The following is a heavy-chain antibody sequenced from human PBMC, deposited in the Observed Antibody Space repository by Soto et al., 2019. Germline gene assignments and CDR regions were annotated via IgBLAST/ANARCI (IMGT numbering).Heavy chain of an antibody. J-gene: IGHJ4*02. Sequence: QVQLVESGGGVVQHGTSLRLACAASGFTLSNIGMQWVRQAPGTGLEWVAVISAGGNTKYYADSVKGRFTISRDNSKNTLFLQMNSLRTEDPAVYYCAQESGGERYAAYFDLWGQGTLVTVSA. D-gene: IGHD2-21*01. V-gene: IGHV3-30*18. CDR1: GFTLSNIG. CDR3: AQESGGERYAAYFDL. CDR2: ISAGGNTK.